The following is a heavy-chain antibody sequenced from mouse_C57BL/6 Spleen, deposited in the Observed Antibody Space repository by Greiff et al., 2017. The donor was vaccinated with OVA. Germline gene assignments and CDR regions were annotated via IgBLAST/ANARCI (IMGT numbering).Heavy chain of an antibody. J-gene: IGHJ1*03. CDR1: GFSLTSYA. V-gene: IGHV2-9-1*01. CDR2: IWTGGGT. D-gene: IGHD1-1*01. Sequence: VQLQESGPGLVAPSQSLSITCTVSGFSLTSYAISWVRQPPGQGLEWLGVIWTGGGTNYNSALKSRLSISKDNSKSQVFLKMNSLQTDDTARYYCARSLYYYGSYWYFDVWGTGTTVTVSS. CDR3: ARSLYYYGSYWYFDV.